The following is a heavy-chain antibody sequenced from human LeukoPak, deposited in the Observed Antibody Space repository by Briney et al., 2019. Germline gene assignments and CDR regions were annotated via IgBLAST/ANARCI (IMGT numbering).Heavy chain of an antibody. CDR3: ARSGSGVDY. CDR2: IYYSGST. D-gene: IGHD3-10*01. V-gene: IGHV4-59*08. J-gene: IGHJ4*02. Sequence: SETLFLTCTVSGGSISSYYWSWIRQPPGKGLEWIGYIYYSGSTNYNPSLKSRVTISVDTSKNQFSLKLSSVTAADTAVYYCARSGSGVDYWGQGTLVTVSS. CDR1: GGSISSYY.